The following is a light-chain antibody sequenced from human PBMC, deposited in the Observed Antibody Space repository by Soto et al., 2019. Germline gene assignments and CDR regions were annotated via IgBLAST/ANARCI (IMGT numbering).Light chain of an antibody. V-gene: IGKV3-11*01. Sequence: EIVLTQSPVTLSLSPGERATLSCRASQSVSSYLAWYQQKPGQAPRLLIYDASNRATGIPARFSGSGSGTDFTLTISSLEPEDFAVYYCQHRSSWPLTFGGGTKVDI. CDR3: QHRSSWPLT. CDR1: QSVSSY. J-gene: IGKJ4*01. CDR2: DAS.